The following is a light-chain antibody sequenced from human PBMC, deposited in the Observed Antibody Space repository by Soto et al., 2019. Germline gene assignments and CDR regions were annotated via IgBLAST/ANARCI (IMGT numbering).Light chain of an antibody. V-gene: IGLV2-18*02. CDR3: NSFTTSSAYV. J-gene: IGLJ1*01. CDR2: EVN. CDR1: SSDIGSYNR. Sequence: QSALTQPASVSGSPGQAITISCTGTSSDIGSYNRVSWYQQPPGTAPKLIIYEVNNRPSGVPDRFSGSKSGNTASLTISELQAEDEADYYCNSFTTSSAYVLGTGTKVTVL.